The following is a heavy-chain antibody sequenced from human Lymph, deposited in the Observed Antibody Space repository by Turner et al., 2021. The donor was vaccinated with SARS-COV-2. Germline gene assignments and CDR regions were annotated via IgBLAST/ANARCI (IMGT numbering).Heavy chain of an antibody. J-gene: IGHJ6*02. CDR3: ARESSRGIAAAGPYGMDV. CDR2: IIPILGTA. V-gene: IGHV1-69*04. D-gene: IGHD6-13*01. Sequence: QLQLVQSGAEVKKPGSSVKVSCTASGRPFSSYGISWVRQAPGQGLEWMGRIIPILGTANYAQKFQGRVTITADKSTSTAYMELSSLRSEDTAVYYCARESSRGIAAAGPYGMDVWGQGTTVTVSS. CDR1: GRPFSSYG.